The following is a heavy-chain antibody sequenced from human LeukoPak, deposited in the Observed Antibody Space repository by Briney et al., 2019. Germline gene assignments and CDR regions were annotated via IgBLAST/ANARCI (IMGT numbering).Heavy chain of an antibody. CDR3: AKDRSSWYYPFDT. V-gene: IGHV3-23*01. J-gene: IGHJ5*02. CDR2: VSGGGHNT. D-gene: IGHD3-3*01. Sequence: GGSLRLSCVASGFTFSSYAMSWVRKAPGRGLGWVSVVSGGGHNTYYADSVKGRFTMSRDNPKRTVYLQMNSLRAEDTAVYYCAKDRSSWYYPFDTWGQGTLVTVSS. CDR1: GFTFSSYA.